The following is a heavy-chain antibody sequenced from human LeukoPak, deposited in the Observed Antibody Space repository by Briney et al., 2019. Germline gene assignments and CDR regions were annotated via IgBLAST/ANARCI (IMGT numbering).Heavy chain of an antibody. J-gene: IGHJ4*02. CDR2: ISAYNGNT. CDR3: ARDFPSVVVPAAHLDY. CDR1: GYTFTSYG. V-gene: IGHV1-18*01. Sequence: ASVKVSCKASGYTFTSYGISWVRQAPGQGLEWMGWISAYNGNTNYAQKLQGRVTMTTDTSTSTAYMELRSLRSDDTAVYYCARDFPSVVVPAAHLDYWGQGTLVTVSS. D-gene: IGHD2-2*01.